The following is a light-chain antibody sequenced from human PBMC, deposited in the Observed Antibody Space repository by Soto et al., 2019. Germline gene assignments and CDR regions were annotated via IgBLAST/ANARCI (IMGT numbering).Light chain of an antibody. CDR2: EGD. V-gene: IGLV1-51*02. CDR3: GTWDSSLSAGV. J-gene: IGLJ3*02. CDR1: SSNIGNDY. Sequence: QSVLTQPPSVSAAPGQTVTISCSGSSSNIGNDYLSWYQQVPGTAPRLLIFEGDKRPSGIPDRFSGSKSGTSATLAITGLQTGDEADYYCGTWDSSLSAGVFGGGTKVTVL.